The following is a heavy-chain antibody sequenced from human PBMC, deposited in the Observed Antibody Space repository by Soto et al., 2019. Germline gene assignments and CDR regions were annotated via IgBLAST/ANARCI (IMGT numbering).Heavy chain of an antibody. CDR2: IHYRGDT. CDR1: GASISTNHHN. J-gene: IGHJ5*02. V-gene: IGHV4-39*01. Sequence: QVQLQGSGPGLVRPSETLSLTCTVSGASISTNHHNWAWVRQPPGKGLEWMGNIHYRGDTYFYPSLGSRLSMSVDTSKNQFSLKLTSVTAADTAVYYCARLPTGYPNWFDPWGQGTLVTVSS. D-gene: IGHD3-9*01. CDR3: ARLPTGYPNWFDP.